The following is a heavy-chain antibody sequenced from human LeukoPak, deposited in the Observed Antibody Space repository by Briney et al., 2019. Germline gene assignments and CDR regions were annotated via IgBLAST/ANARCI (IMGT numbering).Heavy chain of an antibody. CDR2: ISSNGAAT. D-gene: IGHD6-19*01. V-gene: IGHV3-64D*06. Sequence: GVSLRLSCSASGFTFSTYSMHWVRRAPGKGLEYVSAISSNGAATFYSDSVKGRFTISRDNSKNMLFLQMSSLRAEDTAVYYCVKGSGTGWYGHWGQGTLVTVSS. J-gene: IGHJ4*02. CDR1: GFTFSTYS. CDR3: VKGSGTGWYGH.